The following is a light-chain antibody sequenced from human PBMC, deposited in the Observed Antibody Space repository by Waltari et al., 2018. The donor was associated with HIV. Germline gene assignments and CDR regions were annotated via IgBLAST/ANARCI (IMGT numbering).Light chain of an antibody. CDR3: CSHAGSYTYV. CDR1: SSNVGTYHH. Sequence: QSALTQHRPVSASPGQSVTITFTETSSNVGTYHHVSWYQQHPGKAPKLIIYDVIKRPSGVPDRFSGSKSGNTASLTISGLQAEDEADYYCCSHAGSYTYVFETETKVTVL. J-gene: IGLJ1*01. CDR2: DVI. V-gene: IGLV2-11*01.